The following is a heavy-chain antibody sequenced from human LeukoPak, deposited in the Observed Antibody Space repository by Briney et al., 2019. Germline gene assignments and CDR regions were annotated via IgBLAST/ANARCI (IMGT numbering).Heavy chain of an antibody. CDR1: GFTFISYS. CDR3: ARDANYYGSRAFDI. V-gene: IGHV3-48*04. J-gene: IGHJ3*02. Sequence: GGSLRLSCAASGFTFISYSTNWVRQAPGKGLEWVSQISSSSSTIYYADSVTGRFTSSRDNDKNSVYLQMNNLRAEDTAVYYCARDANYYGSRAFDIWGLGTMVTVSS. CDR2: ISSSSSTI. D-gene: IGHD3-10*01.